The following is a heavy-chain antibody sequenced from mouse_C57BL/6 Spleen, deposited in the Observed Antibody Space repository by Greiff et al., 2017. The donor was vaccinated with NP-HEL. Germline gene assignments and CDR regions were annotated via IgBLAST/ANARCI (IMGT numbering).Heavy chain of an antibody. V-gene: IGHV1-64*01. Sequence: QVQLQQPGAELVKPGASVKLSCKASGYTFTSYWMHWVKQRPGQGLEWIGMIHPNSGSTNYNEKFKSKATLTVDKSSSTAYMQLSSLTSEDSAVYYCAREGDYYGSSYEAMDYWGQGTSVTVSS. CDR1: GYTFTSYW. CDR3: AREGDYYGSSYEAMDY. J-gene: IGHJ4*01. D-gene: IGHD1-1*01. CDR2: IHPNSGST.